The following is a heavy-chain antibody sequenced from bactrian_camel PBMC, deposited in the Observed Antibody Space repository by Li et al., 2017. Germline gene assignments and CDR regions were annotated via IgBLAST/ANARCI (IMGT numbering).Heavy chain of an antibody. D-gene: IGHD5*01. CDR3: AAAASNFPFECGLSTVRNY. CDR2: LKWDGTDT. Sequence: QLVESGGGLVQPGGSLRLSCSAGGSTSIYWWMGWVRQTPGKGLEWVSTLKWDGTDTYYADFVKGRFTISKGNTKNTAHLQMDSLKPEDTAMYICAAAASNFPFECGLSTVRNYEGQGTQVTVS. V-gene: IGHV3S6*01. J-gene: IGHJ4*01. CDR1: GSTSIYWW.